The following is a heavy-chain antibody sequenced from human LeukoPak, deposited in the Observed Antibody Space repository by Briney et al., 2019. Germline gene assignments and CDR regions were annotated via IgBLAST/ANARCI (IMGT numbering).Heavy chain of an antibody. CDR3: ARNRGDHDS. CDR1: GFTFSSYW. Sequence: GGSLRLSCAASGFTFSSYWMTWVRQTPGKGLEWVANIKQDGSEKSYVDSVKGRFTISRDNAKNSLYLQLNSLRAEDTAVYYCARNRGDHDSWGQGTLVTVSS. D-gene: IGHD7-27*01. CDR2: IKQDGSEK. V-gene: IGHV3-7*01. J-gene: IGHJ5*01.